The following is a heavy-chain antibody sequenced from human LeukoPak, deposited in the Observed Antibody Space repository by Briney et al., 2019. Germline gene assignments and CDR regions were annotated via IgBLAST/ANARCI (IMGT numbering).Heavy chain of an antibody. CDR2: INPNSGGT. J-gene: IGHJ4*02. CDR3: ARMLNYDILTGYQYYFDY. Sequence: ASVKVSCKASGGTFSSYAISWVRQAPGQGLEWMGWINPNSGGTNYAQKFQGWVTMTRDTSISTAYMELSRLRSDDTAVYYCARMLNYDILTGYQYYFDYWGQGTLVTVSS. V-gene: IGHV1-2*04. CDR1: GGTFSSYA. D-gene: IGHD3-9*01.